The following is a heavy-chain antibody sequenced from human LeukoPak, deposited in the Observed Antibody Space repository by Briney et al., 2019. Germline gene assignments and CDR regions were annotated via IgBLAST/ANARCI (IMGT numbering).Heavy chain of an antibody. V-gene: IGHV3-23*01. J-gene: IGHJ2*01. CDR1: GYTFYNYA. CDR2: ISHDGAST. D-gene: IGHD3-16*01. CDR3: AKYGSGQLWLLGWYFDF. Sequence: GSQRLSCAASGYTFYNYAVTWVGQAPGKGLEWVSSISHDGASTHYADSVKGRFTISRDNSKNTVFLQMDSLRAEDTAVYFCAKYGSGQLWLLGWYFDFWGRGTLVSVSS.